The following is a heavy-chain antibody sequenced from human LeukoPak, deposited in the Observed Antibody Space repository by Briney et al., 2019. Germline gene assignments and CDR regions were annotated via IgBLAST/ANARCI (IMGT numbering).Heavy chain of an antibody. CDR2: FDPEDGKT. D-gene: IGHD3-22*01. V-gene: IGHV1-24*01. CDR3: STLNYYDSSSYYEGSPQDY. Sequence: GASVKVSCKVSGYTLIELSMHWVRQAPGKGLEWMGGFDPEDGKTIYVQKFQGRVTMTKDTSTDTAYMELSSLRSEDTAVYYCSTLNYYDSSSYYEGSPQDYWGQGTLVTVSS. CDR1: GYTLIELS. J-gene: IGHJ4*02.